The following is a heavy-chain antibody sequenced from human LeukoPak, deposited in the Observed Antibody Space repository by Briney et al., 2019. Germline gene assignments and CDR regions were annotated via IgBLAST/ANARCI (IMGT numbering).Heavy chain of an antibody. CDR2: IYRGGST. V-gene: IGHV3-66*01. Sequence: GGSLRLSCAASGFSVSSNYMNWARQAPGKGLEWVSVIYRGGSTYYADSVKGRFTISRDNSKNTLYLQMNSLRAEDTAVYYCARDRGAYLYETGYWGQGTLVTVSS. J-gene: IGHJ4*02. D-gene: IGHD3-22*01. CDR3: ARDRGAYLYETGY. CDR1: GFSVSSNY.